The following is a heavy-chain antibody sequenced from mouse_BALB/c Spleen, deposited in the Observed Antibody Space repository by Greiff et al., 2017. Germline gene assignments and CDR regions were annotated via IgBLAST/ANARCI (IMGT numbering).Heavy chain of an antibody. CDR1: GFTFTDYY. D-gene: IGHD1-2*01. CDR2: IRNKANGYTT. Sequence: DVMLVESGGGLVQPGGSLRLSCATSGFTFTDYYMSWVRQPPGKALEWLGFIRNKANGYTTEYSASVKGRFTISRDNSQSILYLQMNTLRAEDRATYYCASAYGYWLAYWGQGTLVTVSA. V-gene: IGHV7-3*02. J-gene: IGHJ3*01. CDR3: ASAYGYWLAY.